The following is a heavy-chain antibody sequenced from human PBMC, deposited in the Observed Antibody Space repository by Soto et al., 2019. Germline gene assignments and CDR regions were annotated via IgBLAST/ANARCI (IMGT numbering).Heavy chain of an antibody. V-gene: IGHV4-30-4*01. Sequence: QVQLQESGPGLVKPSQTLSLTCTVSGGSISSGDYYWSWIRQPPGKGLEWIGYIYYRGSTYYNPPLKSRVTLLVDTSKNQFARELSSVTAADTAVYCCARDLGEWLRFSNDYYYGMDVWGQGTTVTVFS. CDR1: GGSISSGDYY. CDR3: ARDLGEWLRFSNDYYYGMDV. D-gene: IGHD5-12*01. J-gene: IGHJ6*02. CDR2: IYYRGST.